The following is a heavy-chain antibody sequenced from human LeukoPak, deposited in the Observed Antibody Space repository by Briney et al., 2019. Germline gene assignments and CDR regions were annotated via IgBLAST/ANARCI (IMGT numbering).Heavy chain of an antibody. CDR3: ARSTIFGVVIIPFDY. Sequence: PSETLSLTCTVSGGSISSYYWSWIRQPPGKGLEWVGYIYYSGSTNYNPSLKSRVTISVDTSKNQFSLKLSSVTAADTAVYYCARSTIFGVVIIPFDYWGQGTLVTVSS. V-gene: IGHV4-59*01. J-gene: IGHJ4*02. D-gene: IGHD3-3*01. CDR2: IYYSGST. CDR1: GGSISSYY.